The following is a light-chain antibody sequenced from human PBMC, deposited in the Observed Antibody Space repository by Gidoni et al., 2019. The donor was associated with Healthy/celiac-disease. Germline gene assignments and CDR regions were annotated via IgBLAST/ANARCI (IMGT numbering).Light chain of an antibody. CDR3: QQYNNWPPT. CDR2: GAS. CDR1: QSVSSN. V-gene: IGKV3-15*01. J-gene: IGKJ1*01. Sequence: EIVITPYPATLAVSPGERATLSCRASQSVSSNLAWYQQKPGQAPRLLIYGASTRATGIPARFSGSGSGTEFTLTISSLQSEDFAVYYCQQYNNWPPTFGQGTKVEIK.